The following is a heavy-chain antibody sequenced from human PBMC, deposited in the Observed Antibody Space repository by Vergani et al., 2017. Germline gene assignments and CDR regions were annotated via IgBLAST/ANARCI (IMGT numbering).Heavy chain of an antibody. CDR3: AKVSDSGWYSGDY. Sequence: EVQLVESGGGVVQPGGSLRLSCAASGFTFDDYAMHWVRQAAGKGLEWVSLISGDGGSTYYADSVKGRFTISRDNSKNSLYLQINSLRTEDTALYYCAKVSDSGWYSGDYWGQGTLVTVSS. J-gene: IGHJ4*02. V-gene: IGHV3-43*02. CDR1: GFTFDDYA. D-gene: IGHD6-19*01. CDR2: ISGDGGST.